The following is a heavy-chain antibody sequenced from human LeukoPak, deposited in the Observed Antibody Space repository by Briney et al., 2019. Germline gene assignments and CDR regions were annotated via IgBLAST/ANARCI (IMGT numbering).Heavy chain of an antibody. Sequence: XSGSGGSTYYADSVKGRFTISRDNSKNTLYLQMNSLRAEDTAVYYCAKGLGSGYYYYYYYMDVWGKGTTVTVSS. J-gene: IGHJ6*03. CDR3: AKGLGSGYYYYYYYMDV. V-gene: IGHV3-23*01. D-gene: IGHD3-22*01. CDR2: XSGSGGST.